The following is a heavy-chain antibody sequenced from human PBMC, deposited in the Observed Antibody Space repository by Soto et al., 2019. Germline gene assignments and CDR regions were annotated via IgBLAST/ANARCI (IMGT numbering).Heavy chain of an antibody. CDR3: AKTQVLRYFDWLSPYYFDY. CDR2: ISGSGCST. CDR1: VFTVISYA. D-gene: IGHD3-9*01. J-gene: IGHJ4*02. V-gene: IGHV3-23*01. Sequence: GSLRLSCAASVFTVISYAMSWVREAPGKGLEWVSAISGSGCSTYYADSVKGRFTISRDNSKNTLYLQMNSLRAEDTAVYYCAKTQVLRYFDWLSPYYFDYWGQGTLVTVSS.